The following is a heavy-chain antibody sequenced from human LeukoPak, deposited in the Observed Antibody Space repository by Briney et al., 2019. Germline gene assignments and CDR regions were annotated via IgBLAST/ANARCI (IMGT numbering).Heavy chain of an antibody. D-gene: IGHD3-22*01. CDR2: ISAYNGNT. Sequence: ASVTVSCKASGYTLTSYGISWVRQAPGQGLEWMGWISAYNGNTNYTQKLQGRVTMTTDTSTSTAYMELRSLRSDDTAVYYCARDRLTYYYDSSGYSDFDYWGQGTLVTVSS. J-gene: IGHJ4*02. V-gene: IGHV1-18*01. CDR1: GYTLTSYG. CDR3: ARDRLTYYYDSSGYSDFDY.